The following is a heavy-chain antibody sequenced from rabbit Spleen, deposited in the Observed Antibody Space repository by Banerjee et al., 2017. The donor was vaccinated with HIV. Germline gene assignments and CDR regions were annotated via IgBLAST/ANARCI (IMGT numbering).Heavy chain of an antibody. CDR3: ARDSGSSFSSYGMDL. J-gene: IGHJ6*01. D-gene: IGHD8-1*01. CDR1: GFSLSSYT. Sequence: QEQLEESGGDLVKPEGSLTLTCTASGFSLSSYTMGWVRQAPGKGLEWIGSINSVSYIWYASWAKGRFTISKTSSTTVTLQMTSLTAADTATYFCARDSGSSFSSYGMDLWGPGTLVTVS. CDR2: INSVSYI. V-gene: IGHV1S45*01.